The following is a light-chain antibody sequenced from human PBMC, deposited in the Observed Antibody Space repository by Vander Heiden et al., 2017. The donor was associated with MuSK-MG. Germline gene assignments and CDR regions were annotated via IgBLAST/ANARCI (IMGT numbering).Light chain of an antibody. CDR2: DVR. CDR1: TSDVGGYDY. Sequence: QSALTQPASVSGSPGQSITISCTGTTSDVGGYDYVSWYQQLPGKAPKLMIFDVRNRPSGVSNRFSGSKSGNTASLTISGLQPEDEADYYCGSYTNSYTSVVFGGGTKLTVL. CDR3: GSYTNSYTSVV. V-gene: IGLV2-14*01. J-gene: IGLJ2*01.